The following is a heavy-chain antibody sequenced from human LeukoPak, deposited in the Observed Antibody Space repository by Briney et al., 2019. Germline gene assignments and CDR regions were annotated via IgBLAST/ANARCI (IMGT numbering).Heavy chain of an antibody. J-gene: IGHJ4*02. CDR2: IYPRDGST. Sequence: ASVKVCCKASGYTFTSNYIHWVRQAPGQGLEWTGMIYPRDGSTSYAQKFQGRVTVTRDTSTSTVHMELSGLRSEDTAVYYCARDQEGFDYWGQGTLVTVSS. V-gene: IGHV1-46*01. CDR3: ARDQEGFDY. CDR1: GYTFTSNY.